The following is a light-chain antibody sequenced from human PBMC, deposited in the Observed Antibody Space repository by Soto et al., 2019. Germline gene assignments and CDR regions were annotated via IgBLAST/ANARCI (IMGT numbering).Light chain of an antibody. J-gene: IGKJ1*01. Sequence: EIVMTQSPATLSVSPGERATLSCRASQSVSSNLAWYQQKPGQAPRLLIYGESTRATGIPARISGSGSGTEFTLTITSLQSEDFAVYYCQQYNKWRTFGQGTKVDIK. CDR1: QSVSSN. CDR2: GES. CDR3: QQYNKWRT. V-gene: IGKV3-15*01.